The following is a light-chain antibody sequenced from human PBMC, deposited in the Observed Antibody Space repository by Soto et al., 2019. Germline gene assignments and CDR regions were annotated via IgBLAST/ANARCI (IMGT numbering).Light chain of an antibody. V-gene: IGKV3-15*01. Sequence: EIVMTQSPATLSVSPGERATLSCRASQSVSSNLAWYQQKPGQAPRLLIYGASTRATGVPARFSGSGSGTEFTLTISSLQSEGFAVYYCQQYSDWPLSFGGGTKVEIK. CDR1: QSVSSN. CDR3: QQYSDWPLS. J-gene: IGKJ4*01. CDR2: GAS.